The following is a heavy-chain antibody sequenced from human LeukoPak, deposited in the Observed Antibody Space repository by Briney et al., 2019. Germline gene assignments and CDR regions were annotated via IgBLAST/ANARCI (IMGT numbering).Heavy chain of an antibody. CDR1: GFTFSNYA. CDR2: ISGSGGST. V-gene: IGHV3-23*01. CDR3: ARIPTPKTGYSSGP. D-gene: IGHD6-25*01. J-gene: IGHJ5*02. Sequence: GGSLRLSCAASGFTFSNYAMSWVRQAPGKGLEWVSAISGSGGSTYYADSVKGRFTISRDNSKNSLYLQMNSLRAEDTAVYYCARIPTPKTGYSSGPWGQGTLVTVSS.